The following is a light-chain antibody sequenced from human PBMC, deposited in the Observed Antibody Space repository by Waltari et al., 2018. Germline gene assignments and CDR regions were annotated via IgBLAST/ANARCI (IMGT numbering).Light chain of an antibody. CDR1: QSISSY. CDR2: AAS. V-gene: IGKV1-39*01. CDR3: QQSYSTLPFT. Sequence: DIQMTQSPSSLSASVGARVTLTCRASQSISSYLNWYQHKPGKAPKLLIYAASSLQSGVPSRFSGSGSGTDFTLTISSLQPEDFATYYCQQSYSTLPFTFGPGTKVDIK. J-gene: IGKJ3*01.